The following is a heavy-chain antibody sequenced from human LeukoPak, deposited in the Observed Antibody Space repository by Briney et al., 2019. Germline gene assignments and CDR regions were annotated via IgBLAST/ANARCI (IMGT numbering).Heavy chain of an antibody. CDR1: GFTFSSYS. V-gene: IGHV3-21*01. CDR3: ARVGSSSGVDY. CDR2: ISSSSSYI. J-gene: IGHJ4*02. Sequence: PGGSLRLSCAASGFTFSSYSMNRVRQTPGKGLEWVSSISSSSSYIYYADSVKGRFTISRDNAKNSLYLQMNSLRAEDTAVYYCARVGSSSGVDYWGQGTLVTVSS. D-gene: IGHD6-6*01.